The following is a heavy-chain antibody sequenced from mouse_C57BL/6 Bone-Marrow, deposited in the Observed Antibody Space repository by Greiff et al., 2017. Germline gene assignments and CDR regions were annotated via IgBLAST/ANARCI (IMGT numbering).Heavy chain of an antibody. J-gene: IGHJ4*01. CDR2: ISSGSSTI. CDR1: GFTFSDYG. V-gene: IGHV5-17*01. Sequence: EVQLVESGGGLVKPGGSLKLSCAASGFTFSDYGMHWVRQAPEKGLEWVAYISSGSSTIYSADTVKGRFTISRANAKNTLFLQMTSLRSEDTAMYYCARNLYYSNPYYYAMDYWGQGTSVTVSS. CDR3: ARNLYYSNPYYYAMDY. D-gene: IGHD2-5*01.